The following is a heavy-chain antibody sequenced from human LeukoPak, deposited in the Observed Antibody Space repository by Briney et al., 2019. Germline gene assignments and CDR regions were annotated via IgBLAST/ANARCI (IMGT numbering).Heavy chain of an antibody. CDR3: AREIVGTSPLNAFDI. D-gene: IGHD2/OR15-2a*01. CDR2: IYSGGST. Sequence: GGSLRLSCAASGFTFDDYAMHWVRQAPGKGLEWVSVIYSGGSTYYADSVKGRFTISRNNSKNTLYLQMNSLRAEDTAVYYCAREIVGTSPLNAFDIWGQGTMVTVSS. V-gene: IGHV3-53*01. J-gene: IGHJ3*02. CDR1: GFTFDDYA.